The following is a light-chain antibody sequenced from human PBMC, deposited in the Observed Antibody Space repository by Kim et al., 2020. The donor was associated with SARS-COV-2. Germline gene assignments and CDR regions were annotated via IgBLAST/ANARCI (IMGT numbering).Light chain of an antibody. J-gene: IGKJ1*01. CDR1: QSIGSW. V-gene: IGKV1-5*03. CDR3: QQYDTYWT. Sequence: SASVADRVTITCRASQSIGSWLAWYQQKPGKAPKLLIYQASRLESGVPSRFSGSGSGTEFTLTISSLQPDDVATYYCQQYDTYWTFGQGTKVDIK. CDR2: QAS.